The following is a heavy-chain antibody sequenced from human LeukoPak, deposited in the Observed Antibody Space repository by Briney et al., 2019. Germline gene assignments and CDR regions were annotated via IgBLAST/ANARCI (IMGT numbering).Heavy chain of an antibody. CDR1: GFTLSSYA. Sequence: PGRSLRLSCAASGFTLSSYAMHWVRQAPGKGLEWVAVISYDGSNKYYADSVKGRFTISRDNSKNTLYLQMNSLRAEDTAVYYCARDQGRGGRYYYYGMDVWGQGTTVTVSS. D-gene: IGHD3-10*01. CDR3: ARDQGRGGRYYYYGMDV. CDR2: ISYDGSNK. V-gene: IGHV3-30-3*01. J-gene: IGHJ6*02.